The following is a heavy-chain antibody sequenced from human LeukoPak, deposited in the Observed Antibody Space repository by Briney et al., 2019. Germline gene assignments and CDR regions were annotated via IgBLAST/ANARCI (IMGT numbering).Heavy chain of an antibody. CDR3: ARIGVAASNYFDY. CDR1: GGSISSYY. J-gene: IGHJ4*02. D-gene: IGHD6-13*01. CDR2: IYHSGST. V-gene: IGHV4-59*08. Sequence: SETLSLTCTVSGGSISSYYWSWIRQPPGKGLEWIGSIYHSGSTYYNPSLKSRVTISVDTSKNQFSLKLSSVTAADTAVYYCARIGVAASNYFDYWGQGTLVTVSS.